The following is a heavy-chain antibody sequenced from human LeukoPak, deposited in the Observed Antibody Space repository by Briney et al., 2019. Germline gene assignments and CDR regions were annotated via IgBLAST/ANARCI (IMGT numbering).Heavy chain of an antibody. CDR3: AKETGLSDYFDY. D-gene: IGHD1-14*01. V-gene: IGHV3-30*18. CDR1: GFTFSSYG. J-gene: IGHJ4*02. CDR2: ISYDGSNK. Sequence: GGSLRLSRAASGFTFSSYGMHWVRQAPGKGLEWVAVISYDGSNKYYADSVKGRFTISRDNSKNTLYLQMNSLRAEDTAVYYCAKETGLSDYFDYWGQGTLVTVSS.